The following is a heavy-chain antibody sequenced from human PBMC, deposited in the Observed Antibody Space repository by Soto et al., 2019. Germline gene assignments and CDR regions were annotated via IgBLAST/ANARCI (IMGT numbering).Heavy chain of an antibody. CDR2: MNPNSGNT. V-gene: IGHV1-8*01. CDR3: AGVSQRGGWELLFPLGY. CDR1: GYTFTSYD. J-gene: IGHJ4*02. D-gene: IGHD1-26*01. Sequence: ASVKVSCKASGYTFTSYDINWVRQATGQGLEWMGWMNPNSGNTGYAQKFQGRVTMTRNTSISTAYMELSSLRSEDTAVYYCAGVSQRGGWELLFPLGYWGQGTLVTVSS.